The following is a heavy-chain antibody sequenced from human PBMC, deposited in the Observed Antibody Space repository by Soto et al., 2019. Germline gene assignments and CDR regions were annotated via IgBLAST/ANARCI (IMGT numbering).Heavy chain of an antibody. V-gene: IGHV3-33*01. J-gene: IGHJ4*02. CDR2: IWYDGSNK. CDR1: GFTFSSYG. CDR3: ARVRSCSSTTCYNFDW. Sequence: QPGGSLRLSCAASGFTFSSYGMHWVRQAPGKGLEWVAVIWYDGSNKYYADSVKGRFTISRDNSKNTLYLQMNSLTAEDTAVYYCARVRSCSSTTCYNFDWWRQGTLVTVSS. D-gene: IGHD2-2*02.